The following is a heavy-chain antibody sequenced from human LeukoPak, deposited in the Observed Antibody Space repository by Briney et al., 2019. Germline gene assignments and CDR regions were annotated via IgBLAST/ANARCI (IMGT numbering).Heavy chain of an antibody. J-gene: IGHJ4*02. CDR2: IIRIFDTA. Sequence: SVKVSCKASGGTFSNYAISWVRQAPGQGLEWMGGIIRIFDTANYAQTFQGRVTITADKSTSTAYMELSSLRSDDTAVYYCARGYTIFGVVISRLDYWGQGTLVTVSS. CDR3: ARGYTIFGVVISRLDY. V-gene: IGHV1-69*06. D-gene: IGHD3-3*01. CDR1: GGTFSNYA.